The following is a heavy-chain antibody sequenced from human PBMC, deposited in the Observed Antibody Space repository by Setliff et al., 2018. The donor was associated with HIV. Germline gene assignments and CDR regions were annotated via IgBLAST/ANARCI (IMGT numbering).Heavy chain of an antibody. Sequence: ASVKVSCKTSGYAFTDYSIHWVRQAPGQGLEWVGRINPDSRGTNYAQTFQGRVTMTRDTSVSTAYMELRSLRSDDTAVYYCARVPILVYASPLDNWGQGTLVTVSS. CDR3: ARVPILVYASPLDN. V-gene: IGHV1-2*06. J-gene: IGHJ4*02. CDR1: GYAFTDYS. CDR2: INPDSRGT. D-gene: IGHD2-8*01.